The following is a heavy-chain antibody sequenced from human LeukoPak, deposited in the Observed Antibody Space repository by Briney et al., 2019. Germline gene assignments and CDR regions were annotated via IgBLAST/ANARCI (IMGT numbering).Heavy chain of an antibody. V-gene: IGHV3-15*01. Sequence: GGSLRLSCAASGFTFSQASMSWVRQAPGKGLEWVGRVKSKTDGGRIDYGAPVKGRFTMSRDDSENTLYLQMNSVKTEDTAVYYCKTGLIGDRSYWGQGTPVTVSS. D-gene: IGHD7-27*01. CDR3: KTGLIGDRSY. CDR1: GFTFSQAS. J-gene: IGHJ4*02. CDR2: VKSKTDGGRI.